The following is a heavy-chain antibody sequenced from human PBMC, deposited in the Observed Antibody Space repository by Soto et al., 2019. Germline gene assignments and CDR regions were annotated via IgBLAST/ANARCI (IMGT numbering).Heavy chain of an antibody. J-gene: IGHJ4*02. Sequence: SETLSLTCTVSGGSISSGDHYWSWIRQPPGKGLEWIGYIYYSGSTSFNPSLKSRLTISVDTSKNQLSLKLSSVTAADTAVYYCARHNYGSGSTYFDYWGQGTLVT. CDR3: ARHNYGSGSTYFDY. D-gene: IGHD3-10*01. CDR2: IYYSGST. CDR1: GGSISSGDHY. V-gene: IGHV4-30-4*01.